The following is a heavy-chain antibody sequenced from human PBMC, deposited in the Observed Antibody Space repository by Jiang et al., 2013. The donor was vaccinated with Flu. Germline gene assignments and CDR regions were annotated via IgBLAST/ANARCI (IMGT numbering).Heavy chain of an antibody. J-gene: IGHJ5*02. CDR3: ARSNRLLRYFGSGGFDP. D-gene: IGHD3-9*01. Sequence: QSGSELKKPGASVKVSCKASGYTFTSYAMNWVRQASGQGLEWMGWINTNTGNPTYAQGFTGRFVFSLDTSVSTAYLQICSLKAEDTAVYYCARSNRLLRYFGSGGFDPWGQGTLVTVSS. CDR2: INTNTGNP. CDR1: GYTFTSYA. V-gene: IGHV7-4-1*01.